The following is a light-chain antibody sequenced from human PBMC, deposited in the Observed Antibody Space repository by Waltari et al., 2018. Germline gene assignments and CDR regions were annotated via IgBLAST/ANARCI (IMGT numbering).Light chain of an antibody. Sequence: VGDRVTISCRASQDISSYLAWYQQKPGEAPKLLIYAASTLQSGVPSRFSGSGSGTEFTLTISSLQPEDFEAYYCQQLNVYPLTFGGGSKVEIK. CDR2: AAS. CDR3: QQLNVYPLT. J-gene: IGKJ4*01. CDR1: QDISSY. V-gene: IGKV1-9*01.